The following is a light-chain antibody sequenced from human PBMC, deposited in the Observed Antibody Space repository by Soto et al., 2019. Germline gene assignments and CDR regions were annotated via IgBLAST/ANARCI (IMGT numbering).Light chain of an antibody. J-gene: IGKJ1*01. CDR2: GAP. V-gene: IGKV3-15*01. CDR3: QQYNSYPWT. Sequence: EIELTQSPSTLSLSPREGVTLSCRASQSVSSNLAWYQQRPGQAPGLLIYGAPTRATGIPARFSGSGSGTEFTLTISSLQPGDFASYYCQQYNSYPWTFGQGTKVDIK. CDR1: QSVSSN.